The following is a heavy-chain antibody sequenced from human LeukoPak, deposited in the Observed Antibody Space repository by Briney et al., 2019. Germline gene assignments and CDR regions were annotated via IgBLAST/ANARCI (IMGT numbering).Heavy chain of an antibody. CDR3: ARGFPPPRDYYYYYGMDV. D-gene: IGHD2/OR15-2a*01. CDR1: GYTFTGYY. J-gene: IGHJ6*02. Sequence: ASVKVSCKASGYTFTGYYMHWVRQAPGQGLEWMGWINPNSGGTNYAQKFQGWVTMTRDTSISTAYIELSRLRSDDTAVYYCARGFPPPRDYYYYYGMDVWGQGTTVTVSS. CDR2: INPNSGGT. V-gene: IGHV1-2*04.